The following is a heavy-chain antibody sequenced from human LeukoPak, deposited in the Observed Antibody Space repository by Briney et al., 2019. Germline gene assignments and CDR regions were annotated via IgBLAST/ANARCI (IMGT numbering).Heavy chain of an antibody. CDR3: VRDRGTYRPIDY. CDR2: ISYTGTYI. CDR1: AFSLNAYN. V-gene: IGHV3-21*04. Sequence: GGSLRLTCAASAFSLNAYNMNWVRQAPGKGLEWVSSISYTGTYIYYADSVKGRFTISRDNAQNSLYLQMNSLRAEDTAIYYCVRDRGTYRPIDYWGQGTLVTVSS. J-gene: IGHJ4*02. D-gene: IGHD1-26*01.